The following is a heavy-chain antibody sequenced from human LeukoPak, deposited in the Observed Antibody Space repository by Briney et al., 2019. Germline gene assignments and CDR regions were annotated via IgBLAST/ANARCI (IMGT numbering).Heavy chain of an antibody. J-gene: IGHJ4*02. D-gene: IGHD6-19*01. CDR3: AKVAGTDYFDY. CDR2: IRYDGSTK. V-gene: IGHV3-30*02. CDR1: GFIFSSYG. Sequence: PGGSLRLSCAASGFIFSSYGMHWVRQAPGKGLEWVAFIRYDGSTKYYVDSVKSRFTISRDNSKNTLYLQMNSLRPVDTAVYYCAKVAGTDYFDYWGQGTLVTVSS.